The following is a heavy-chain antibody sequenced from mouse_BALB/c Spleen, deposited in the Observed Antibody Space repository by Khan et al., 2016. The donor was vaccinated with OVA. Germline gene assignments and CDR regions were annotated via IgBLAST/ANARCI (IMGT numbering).Heavy chain of an antibody. D-gene: IGHD1-1*01. CDR2: VSTGGSYT. Sequence: EVELVESGGDLVKPGGSLKLSCAASGFTFSTYGMSWFRQTPDKRLEWVATVSTGGSYTSYPDSVKGRFTISRDNAKNTLYLQMSGLKSEDTAMFYCTRLAYYYDSEGFAYWGQGTLVTVSA. J-gene: IGHJ3*01. CDR1: GFTFSTYG. V-gene: IGHV5-6*01. CDR3: TRLAYYYDSEGFAY.